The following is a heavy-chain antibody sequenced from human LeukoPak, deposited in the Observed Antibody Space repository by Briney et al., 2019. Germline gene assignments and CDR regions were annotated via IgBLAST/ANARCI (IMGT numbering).Heavy chain of an antibody. D-gene: IGHD1-26*01. J-gene: IGHJ3*01. CDR2: INPSGGST. CDR1: GYTFPSYY. Sequence: ASVKVSCKASGYTFPSYYMHWVRQAPGQGLEWMGIINPSGGSTTYPQKFQGRVTMTRDMSTTTVYMELSSLRSEDTAVYYCARDAQWELRALDVWGRGTMVIVSS. CDR3: ARDAQWELRALDV. V-gene: IGHV1-46*01.